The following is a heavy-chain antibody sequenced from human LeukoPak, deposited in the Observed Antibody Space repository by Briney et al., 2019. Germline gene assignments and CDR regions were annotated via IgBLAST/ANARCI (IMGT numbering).Heavy chain of an antibody. CDR3: AREGGGSLDSDF. CDR2: MSVYNGNT. CDR1: GYTFTSYG. V-gene: IGHV1-18*01. D-gene: IGHD6-25*01. J-gene: IGHJ4*02. Sequence: ASVKVSCKASGYTFTSYGISWVRQAPGQGLEWMGWMSVYNGNTNYAQKVQGRVTTTTDTSTSTDYMELRSLRSDDTPVYYCAREGGGSLDSDFWGQGTPVTVSS.